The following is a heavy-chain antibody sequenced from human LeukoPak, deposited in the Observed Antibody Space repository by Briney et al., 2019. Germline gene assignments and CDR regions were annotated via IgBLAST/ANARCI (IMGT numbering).Heavy chain of an antibody. CDR1: GGSISSYY. CDR3: ARGVRQQLRGSWFDP. J-gene: IGHJ5*02. D-gene: IGHD6-13*01. V-gene: IGHV4-59*01. Sequence: SETLSLTCTVSGGSISSYYWSWIRQPPGKGLEWIGYIYYSGSTNYNPSLKSRVTISVDTSKDQFSLKLSSVTAADTAVYYCARGVRQQLRGSWFDPWGQGTLVTVSS. CDR2: IYYSGST.